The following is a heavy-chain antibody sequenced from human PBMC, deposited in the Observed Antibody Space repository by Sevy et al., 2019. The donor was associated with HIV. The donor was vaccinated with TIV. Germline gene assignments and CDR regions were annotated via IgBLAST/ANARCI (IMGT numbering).Heavy chain of an antibody. Sequence: GGSLRLSCAASGFTFSSYEMNWVRQAPGKGLEWVSYISSSGSTIYYADSVKGRFTISRDNAKNSLYLQMNSLRAEDTAVYYCARVLPPYYDFWSGYYTFSYYGMHVWGQGTTVTVSS. J-gene: IGHJ6*02. V-gene: IGHV3-48*03. CDR2: ISSSGSTI. D-gene: IGHD3-3*01. CDR3: ARVLPPYYDFWSGYYTFSYYGMHV. CDR1: GFTFSSYE.